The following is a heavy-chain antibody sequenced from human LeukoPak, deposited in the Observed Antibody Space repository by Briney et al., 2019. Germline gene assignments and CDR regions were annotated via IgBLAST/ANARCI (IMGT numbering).Heavy chain of an antibody. CDR1: GYSFTSYW. CDR2: IYPGDSDT. J-gene: IGHJ4*02. V-gene: IGHV5-51*01. Sequence: GESLKISCKGSGYSFTSYWIGWVRQMPGKGLEWMGIIYPGDSDTRYSPSFQAQVTISADKSISTAYLQWSSLKASDTAMYYCARRFSNYYDSSGYYDWDCWGQGTLVTVSS. CDR3: ARRFSNYYDSSGYYDWDC. D-gene: IGHD3-22*01.